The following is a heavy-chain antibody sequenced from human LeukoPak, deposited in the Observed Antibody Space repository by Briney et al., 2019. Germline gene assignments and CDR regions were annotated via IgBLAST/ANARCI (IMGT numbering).Heavy chain of an antibody. CDR2: INPDSGGT. V-gene: IGHV1-2*06. Sequence: ASVKVSCKASGYTFIGYYMHWVRQAPGQGLEWMGQINPDSGGTNFAQRFQGRVTMTRDTSINTAYMELSRLRSDDTAIYYCARELGGSYNWFDPWGQGTLVTVSS. J-gene: IGHJ5*02. CDR1: GYTFIGYY. CDR3: ARELGGSYNWFDP. D-gene: IGHD3-16*01.